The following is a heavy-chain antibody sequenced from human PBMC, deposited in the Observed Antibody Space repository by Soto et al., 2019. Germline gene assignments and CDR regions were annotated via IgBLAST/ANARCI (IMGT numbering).Heavy chain of an antibody. CDR2: ISGSGGST. CDR1: GFPFSSYA. D-gene: IGHD6-19*01. CDR3: AKDLYSSGWYGAFDI. V-gene: IGHV3-23*01. J-gene: IGHJ3*02. Sequence: EVQLLESGGGLVQPGGSLRLSCAASGFPFSSYAMSWVRQAPGKGLEWVSAISGSGGSTYYADSVKGRFTISRDNSKNTRDLQMNSLRAEDTAVYYSAKDLYSSGWYGAFDIGGQGTMVTVSP.